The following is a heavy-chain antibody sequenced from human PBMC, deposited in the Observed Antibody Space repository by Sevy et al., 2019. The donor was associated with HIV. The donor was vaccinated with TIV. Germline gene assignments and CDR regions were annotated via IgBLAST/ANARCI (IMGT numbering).Heavy chain of an antibody. J-gene: IGHJ3*02. D-gene: IGHD3-16*02. CDR1: GFTFSSYW. CDR3: ARGEHLPVETGGVYDYIWGSYRTDAFDI. V-gene: IGHV3-7*03. Sequence: GGSLRLSCAASGFTFSSYWMSWVRQAPGKGLEWVANIKQDGCEKYYVDSVKGRFTISRDNAKNSLYLQMNSLRAEDTAVYYCARGEHLPVETGGVYDYIWGSYRTDAFDIWGQGTMVTVSS. CDR2: IKQDGCEK.